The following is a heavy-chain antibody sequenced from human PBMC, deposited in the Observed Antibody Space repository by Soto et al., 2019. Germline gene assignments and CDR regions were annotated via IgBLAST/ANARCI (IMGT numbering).Heavy chain of an antibody. J-gene: IGHJ4*02. CDR3: VKDLALMADH. V-gene: IGHV3-30*18. CDR2: ILYDGSKK. CDR1: GFTFNSYG. Sequence: QVQLVESGGGVVHPGRSLRLSCEASGFTFNSYGMYWVSQSPGKGLEWVSHILYDGSKKYYADSVKGRFTISRDNPKNTLYLQMDNMRPEDTAVYYCVKDLALMADHWGKGTLVIVSS.